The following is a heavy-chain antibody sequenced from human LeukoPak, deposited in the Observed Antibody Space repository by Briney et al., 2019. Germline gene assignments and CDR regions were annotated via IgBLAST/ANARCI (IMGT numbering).Heavy chain of an antibody. CDR1: GYTFTSDD. Sequence: ASVKGSCKASGYTFTSDDITWVRPATGQGREWMGWMDPKSGNSEYAQKFQGRVTMTRNTSISTAYMELSGLRSEDTAIYCCARSLTVTTRPAGYWGQGTLVTVSS. CDR2: MDPKSGNS. D-gene: IGHD4-17*01. J-gene: IGHJ4*02. CDR3: ARSLTVTTRPAGY. V-gene: IGHV1-8*01.